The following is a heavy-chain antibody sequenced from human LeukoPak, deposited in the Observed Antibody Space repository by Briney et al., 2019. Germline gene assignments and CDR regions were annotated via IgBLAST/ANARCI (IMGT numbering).Heavy chain of an antibody. D-gene: IGHD6-19*01. Sequence: GESLKISCKGSGYSFPNYWIGWVRQMPGKGLEWIGIVYPATSDTTYSPSFQGQVTISADKSSSTAYLQWSSLKASDTAMYYCARRSGWYHGMDVWGQGTTVTVSS. J-gene: IGHJ6*02. CDR3: ARRSGWYHGMDV. CDR1: GYSFPNYW. CDR2: VYPATSDT. V-gene: IGHV5-51*01.